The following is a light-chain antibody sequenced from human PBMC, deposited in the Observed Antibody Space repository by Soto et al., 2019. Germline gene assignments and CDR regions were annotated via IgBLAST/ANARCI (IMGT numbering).Light chain of an antibody. CDR3: QQYGSSPLVT. CDR2: GAS. CDR1: QSVSSN. V-gene: IGKV3-15*01. J-gene: IGKJ3*01. Sequence: EIVMTQSPATLSVSPGETATLSCWASQSVSSNLAWYQQKPGQAPRLLIYGASTRATDIPARFSGSGSGTEFTLTISSLQSEDFAVYYCQQYGSSPLVTFGPGTKVDIK.